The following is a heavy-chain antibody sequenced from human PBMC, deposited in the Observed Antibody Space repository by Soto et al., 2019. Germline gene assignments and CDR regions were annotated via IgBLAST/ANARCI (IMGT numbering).Heavy chain of an antibody. CDR3: ATPLAYSSGWYYFDY. Sequence: AASVKVSCKASGYTFTSYDINWVRQATGQGLEWMGWMNPNSGNTGYAQKFQGRVTMTRNTSISTAYMELSSLRSEDTAVYYCATPLAYSSGWYYFDYWGQGTLVTVSS. V-gene: IGHV1-8*01. CDR1: GYTFTSYD. D-gene: IGHD6-19*01. J-gene: IGHJ4*02. CDR2: MNPNSGNT.